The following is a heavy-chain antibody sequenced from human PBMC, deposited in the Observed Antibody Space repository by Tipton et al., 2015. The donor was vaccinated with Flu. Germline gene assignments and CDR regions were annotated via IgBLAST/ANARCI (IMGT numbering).Heavy chain of an antibody. D-gene: IGHD2-2*01. CDR3: ARGGSRTCSSCYSDAFDI. CDR1: GFRFSNYW. Sequence: SLRLSCAASGFRFSNYWMTWVRQAPGEGLEWVATINQDESEKYFVGSVKGRISISRDSATNSLFLQLSSLRAEDTAVYFCARGGSRTCSSCYSDAFDIWGQGTLVAVSS. J-gene: IGHJ3*02. V-gene: IGHV3-7*01. CDR2: INQDESEK.